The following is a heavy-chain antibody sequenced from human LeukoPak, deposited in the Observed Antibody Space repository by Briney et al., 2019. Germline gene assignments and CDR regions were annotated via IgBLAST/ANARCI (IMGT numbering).Heavy chain of an antibody. CDR3: ARTPRPGYSSGWYRGTGGNYYMDV. V-gene: IGHV4-59*08. D-gene: IGHD6-19*01. CDR1: GGSISSYY. J-gene: IGHJ6*03. Sequence: SETLSLTCTVSGGSISSYYWSWIRQPPGKGLEWIGDIYYSGSTNYNPSLKSRVTISVDTSKNQFSLKLSSVTAADTAVYYRARTPRPGYSSGWYRGTGGNYYMDVWGKGTTVTVSS. CDR2: IYYSGST.